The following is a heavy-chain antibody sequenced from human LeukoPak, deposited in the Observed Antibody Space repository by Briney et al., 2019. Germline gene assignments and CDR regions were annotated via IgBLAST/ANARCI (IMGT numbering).Heavy chain of an antibody. D-gene: IGHD5-18*01. CDR1: GFTVSSNY. CDR2: ISGSGGST. CDR3: ARDLFSGYSYAQDYYYGMDV. Sequence: GGSLRLSCAASGFTVSSNYMSWVRQAPGKGLEWVSAISGSGGSTYYADSVKGRFTISRDNSKNTLYLQMNSLRSDDTAVYYCARDLFSGYSYAQDYYYGMDVWGQGTTVTVSS. J-gene: IGHJ6*02. V-gene: IGHV3-23*01.